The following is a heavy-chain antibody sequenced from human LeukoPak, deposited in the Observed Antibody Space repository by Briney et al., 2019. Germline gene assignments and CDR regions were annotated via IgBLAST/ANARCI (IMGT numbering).Heavy chain of an antibody. CDR2: IDEDGSEI. D-gene: IGHD3-10*01. CDR1: GFTFSSHY. Sequence: GGSLRLSCAASGFTFSSHYMSWVRQAPGKGLEWVANIDEDGSEIYYVDSVKGRFTISRDNAQNSVNLQMNSLRVEDTAVYYCARDRALDYWGQGTLVTVSS. V-gene: IGHV3-7*01. CDR3: ARDRALDY. J-gene: IGHJ4*02.